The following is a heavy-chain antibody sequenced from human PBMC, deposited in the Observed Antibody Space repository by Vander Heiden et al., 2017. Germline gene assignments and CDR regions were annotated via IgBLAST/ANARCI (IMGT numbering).Heavy chain of an antibody. CDR3: AKSGGYRYPVDY. D-gene: IGHD3-16*02. V-gene: IGHV3-9*01. J-gene: IGHJ4*02. Sequence: VQLLESGGDLVQPGTSLRLSCADSGFRFNGYAMHWVRQAPGKGLELVSGITWDGGDIDYAYSVRGRFTISRDNAKNSLYLQMNSLTTEDTALYCCAKSGGYRYPVDYWGQGTLVSVSS. CDR2: ITWDGGDI. CDR1: GFRFNGYA.